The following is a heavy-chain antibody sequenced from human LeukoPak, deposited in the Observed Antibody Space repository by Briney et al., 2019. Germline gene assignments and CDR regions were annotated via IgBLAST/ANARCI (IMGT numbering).Heavy chain of an antibody. J-gene: IGHJ5*02. Sequence: PGGSLRLSCVASGFTFSNYGIHWVRQAPGKGLEGVTVIRYDGSDKYYADSVKGRFTISRDNAKNSLYLQMNSLRAEDTAVYYCARDYYDSSGYYYSGSWGQGTLVTVSS. CDR3: ARDYYDSSGYYYSGS. CDR2: IRYDGSDK. CDR1: GFTFSNYG. D-gene: IGHD3-22*01. V-gene: IGHV3-33*08.